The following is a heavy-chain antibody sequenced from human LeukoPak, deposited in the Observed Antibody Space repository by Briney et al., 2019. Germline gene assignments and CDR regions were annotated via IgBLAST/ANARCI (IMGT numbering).Heavy chain of an antibody. D-gene: IGHD2-2*02. Sequence: SETLSLTCTVSGGSISSGSYYWSWIRQPAGKGLEWIGRIYTSGSTNYNHSLKSRVSISVDTSENQFSLKLSSVTAADSAVYYCARDRVSYFISTSCYTQYNWFDPWGQETLVTVSS. CDR3: ARDRVSYFISTSCYTQYNWFDP. CDR1: GGSISSGSYY. J-gene: IGHJ5*02. V-gene: IGHV4-61*02. CDR2: IYTSGST.